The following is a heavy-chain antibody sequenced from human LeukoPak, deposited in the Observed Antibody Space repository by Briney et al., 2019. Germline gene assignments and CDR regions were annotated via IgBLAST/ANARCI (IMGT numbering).Heavy chain of an antibody. D-gene: IGHD6-13*01. CDR1: GFTFSSYA. V-gene: IGHV3-23*01. Sequence: GGSLSLSCATSGFTFSSYAMNWVRQAPGKGLEWVSVVSGSGTTTYYADSVKGRFTISRDNSKNTLYLQMNSLRSEDTAVYYCAKGRIAAASTNWFDPWGQGTLVTVSS. CDR3: AKGRIAAASTNWFDP. J-gene: IGHJ5*02. CDR2: VSGSGTTT.